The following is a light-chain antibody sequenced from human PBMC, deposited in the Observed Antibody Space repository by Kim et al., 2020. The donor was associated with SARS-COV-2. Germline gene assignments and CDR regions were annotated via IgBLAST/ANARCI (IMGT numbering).Light chain of an antibody. Sequence: EIVLTQSPGTLSLSPGERATLSCRASQSVSSSYLAWYQQKPGQAPRLLIYDASSRATGIPDRFSGSGSGTDFTLTISRLEPEDFAVYYCQQYGSSPPYTFGQGTTLEI. J-gene: IGKJ2*01. CDR1: QSVSSSY. CDR3: QQYGSSPPYT. CDR2: DAS. V-gene: IGKV3-20*01.